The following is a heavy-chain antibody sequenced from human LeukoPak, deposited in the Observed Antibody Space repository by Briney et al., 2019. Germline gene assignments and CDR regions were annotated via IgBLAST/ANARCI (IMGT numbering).Heavy chain of an antibody. CDR1: GFTFSNAW. D-gene: IGHD5-18*01. CDR2: IKSKTDGGTT. V-gene: IGHV3-15*01. Sequence: GGSLRLSCAASGFTFSNAWMSWVRQAPGKGLEWVGRIKSKTDGGTTDYAAPVKGRFTISRDGSKNTLYLQMNSLRAEDTAVYYCARSGIQRWLIVYFDSWGQGTLVTVSP. J-gene: IGHJ4*02. CDR3: ARSGIQRWLIVYFDS.